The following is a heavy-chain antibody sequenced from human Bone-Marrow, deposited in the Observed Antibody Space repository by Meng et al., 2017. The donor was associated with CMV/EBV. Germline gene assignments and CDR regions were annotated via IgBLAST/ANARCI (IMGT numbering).Heavy chain of an antibody. V-gene: IGHV1-18*01. CDR1: GYTFTSYG. D-gene: IGHD2-2*02. CDR2: ISAYNGNT. Sequence: ASVKVSCKASGYTFTSYGISWVRQAPGQGLEWMGWISAYNGNTNYAQKLQGRVTMTTDTSTSTAYMELRSLRSDDTAVYYCARDLVPAAIRGHNWVDPWGQGTLDTVSS. CDR3: ARDLVPAAIRGHNWVDP. J-gene: IGHJ5*02.